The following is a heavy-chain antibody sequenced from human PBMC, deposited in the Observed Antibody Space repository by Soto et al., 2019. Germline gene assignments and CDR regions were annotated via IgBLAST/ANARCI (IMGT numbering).Heavy chain of an antibody. J-gene: IGHJ3*02. CDR1: GFAFGSSW. Sequence: EVQLVESGGGLVHPGGSLRLSCEASGFAFGSSWMTWVRQAPGKGLEWVANITKDGSARSYLDSVTGRFTISRDNAKNALYLQTDSFRAEDTGLYFRVRHVSPGSISLYLDAFASWGQGTMVPVS. CDR2: ITKDGSAR. V-gene: IGHV3-7*05. CDR3: VRHVSPGSISLYLDAFAS. D-gene: IGHD2-8*01.